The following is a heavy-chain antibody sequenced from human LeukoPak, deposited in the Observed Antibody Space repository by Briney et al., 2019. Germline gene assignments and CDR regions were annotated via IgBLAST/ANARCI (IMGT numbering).Heavy chain of an antibody. CDR3: AKESIAARPEKSPFDY. Sequence: PGGSLRLSCAASGFTVSSNYMSWVRQAPGKGLEWVAVIWYDGSNKYYADSVKGRFTISRDNSKNTLYLQMNSLRAEDTAVYYCAKESIAARPEKSPFDYWGQGTLVTVSS. J-gene: IGHJ4*02. CDR1: GFTVSSNY. D-gene: IGHD6-6*01. CDR2: IWYDGSNK. V-gene: IGHV3-33*06.